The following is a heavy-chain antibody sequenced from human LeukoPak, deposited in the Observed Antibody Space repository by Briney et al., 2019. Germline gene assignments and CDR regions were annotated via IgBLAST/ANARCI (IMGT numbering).Heavy chain of an antibody. D-gene: IGHD6-13*01. V-gene: IGHV3-23*01. CDR2: MSASGGST. Sequence: GGSLRLSCAASGFTFSSSAMSWVRQAPGKGLEWVSSMSASGGSTYYADSVKGRFIISRDISKNTLYLQMNSLRAEDTAVYYCAKGSSSWPQGIDYWGQGTLVTVSS. CDR1: GFTFSSSA. CDR3: AKGSSSWPQGIDY. J-gene: IGHJ4*02.